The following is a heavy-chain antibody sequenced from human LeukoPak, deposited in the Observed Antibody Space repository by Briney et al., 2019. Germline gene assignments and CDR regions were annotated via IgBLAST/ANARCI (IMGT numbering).Heavy chain of an antibody. CDR2: IYYGGST. CDR3: ARSPYCTGGSCYLLY. D-gene: IGHD2-15*01. J-gene: IGHJ4*02. V-gene: IGHV4-31*03. Sequence: SQTLSLTCTVSGGSISSGGYYWSWIRQYPGKGLEWIGYIYYGGSTYYTPSLKSRVTISVDTSENQFSLNLSSVTAADTAVYYCARSPYCTGGSCYLLYWGQGTLVTVSS. CDR1: GGSISSGGYY.